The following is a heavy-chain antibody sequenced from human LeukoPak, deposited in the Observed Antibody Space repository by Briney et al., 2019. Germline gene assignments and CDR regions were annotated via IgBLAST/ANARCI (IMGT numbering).Heavy chain of an antibody. CDR2: IIPIFGTA. V-gene: IGHV1-69*13. Sequence: ASVKVSCKASGGTFSSYAISWVRQAPGQGLEWMGGIIPIFGTANYTQKFQGRVTITADESTSTAYMELSSLRSEDTAVYYCARGTTIFGVGVWFDPWGQGTLVTVSS. CDR3: ARGTTIFGVGVWFDP. CDR1: GGTFSSYA. J-gene: IGHJ5*02. D-gene: IGHD3-3*01.